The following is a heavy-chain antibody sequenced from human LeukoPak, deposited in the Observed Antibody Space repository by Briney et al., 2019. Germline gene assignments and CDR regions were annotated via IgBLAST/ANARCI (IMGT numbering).Heavy chain of an antibody. CDR2: ISAYNGNT. Sequence: ASVKVSCRASGYTFTSYGISWVRQAPGQGLEWMGWISAYNGNTNYAQKLQGRVTMTTDTSTSTAYMELRSLRSDDTAVYYCARVHAYCGTSTTSCLDYWAREPWSPSPQ. V-gene: IGHV1-18*01. CDR1: GYTFTSYG. D-gene: IGHD1-7*01. J-gene: IGHJ4*02. CDR3: ARVHAYCGTSTTSCLDY.